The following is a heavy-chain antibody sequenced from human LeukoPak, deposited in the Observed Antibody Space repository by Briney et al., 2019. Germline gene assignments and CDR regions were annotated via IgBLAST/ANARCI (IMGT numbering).Heavy chain of an antibody. CDR2: IHYSGST. CDR1: GGSISSYY. D-gene: IGHD5-12*01. CDR3: ARVSGYDWESFYDY. J-gene: IGHJ4*02. V-gene: IGHV4-59*01. Sequence: SETLSLTCTVSGGSISSYYWSWIRRPPGKGLEWIGYIHYSGSTNYNPSLKSRVTISVDTSKNQFSLRLSSVTAADTAVYYCARVSGYDWESFYDYWGQGTLVTVSS.